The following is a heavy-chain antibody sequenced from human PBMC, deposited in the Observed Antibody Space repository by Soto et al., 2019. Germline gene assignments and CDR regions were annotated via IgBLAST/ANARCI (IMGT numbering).Heavy chain of an antibody. CDR1: GGSISSSSYY. CDR2: IYYSGST. Sequence: PSETLSLTCTASGGSISSSSYYWGWIRQPPGKGLEWIGSIYYSGSTYYNPSLKSRVTISVDTSKNQFSLKLSSVTAADTAVYYCARLVAAPPRLFDYWGQGTLVTVSS. J-gene: IGHJ4*02. V-gene: IGHV4-39*01. D-gene: IGHD2-15*01. CDR3: ARLVAAPPRLFDY.